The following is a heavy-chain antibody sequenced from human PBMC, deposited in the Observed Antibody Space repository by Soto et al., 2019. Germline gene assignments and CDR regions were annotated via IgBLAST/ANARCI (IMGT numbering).Heavy chain of an antibody. CDR1: GGSISSYY. V-gene: IGHV4-59*08. D-gene: IGHD6-13*01. Sequence: QVQLQESGPGLVKPSETLSLTCTVSGGSISSYYWTWIRQPPGRGLEWIGCIYYTGNTNYKPSLKSRVTISVDTSKNQISLKLRSVTAADTAVYYCARHRGRAAAGDPWGQGTLVTVSS. J-gene: IGHJ5*02. CDR2: IYYTGNT. CDR3: ARHRGRAAAGDP.